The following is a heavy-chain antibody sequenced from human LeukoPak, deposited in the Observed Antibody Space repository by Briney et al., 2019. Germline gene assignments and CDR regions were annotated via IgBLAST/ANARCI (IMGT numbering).Heavy chain of an antibody. D-gene: IGHD4-17*01. V-gene: IGHV4-34*01. CDR2: INHSGST. CDR3: ARGRSWYGDSYFDY. CDR1: GGSFSGYY. J-gene: IGHJ4*02. Sequence: SETLSLTCAVYGGSFSGYYWSWIRKPPGKGLEWIGEINHSGSTNYSPSLKSRVTISVDTSKNQFSLKLSSVTAADTAVYYCARGRSWYGDSYFDYWGQGTLVTVSS.